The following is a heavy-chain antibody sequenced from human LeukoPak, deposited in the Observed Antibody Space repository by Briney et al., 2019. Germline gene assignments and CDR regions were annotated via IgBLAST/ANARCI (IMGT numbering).Heavy chain of an antibody. D-gene: IGHD1-14*01. V-gene: IGHV1-46*01. Sequence: ASVKVSCKASGGTFTSYYMHWVRQAPGQGLEWMGIINPSGGSTSYAQKFQGRVTMTRDMSTSTVYMELSSLRSEDTAVYYCARDPGPLNQHRGFDIWGQGTMVTVSS. CDR3: ARDPGPLNQHRGFDI. J-gene: IGHJ3*02. CDR2: INPSGGST. CDR1: GGTFTSYY.